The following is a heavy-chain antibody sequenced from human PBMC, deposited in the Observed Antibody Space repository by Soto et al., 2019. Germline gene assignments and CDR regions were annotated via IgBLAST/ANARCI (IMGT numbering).Heavy chain of an antibody. D-gene: IGHD2-2*01. Sequence: GGSLRLSCAASGFTFSSYAMSWVRQAPGKGLEWVSGISGSGGTTYYADSVKGRFTISRDNSKNTLYLQMNSLRAEDTAVYYCAKNAHVVVVPAAPQWDQGTLVTVSS. CDR1: GFTFSSYA. J-gene: IGHJ1*01. V-gene: IGHV3-23*01. CDR2: ISGSGGTT. CDR3: AKNAHVVVVPAAPQ.